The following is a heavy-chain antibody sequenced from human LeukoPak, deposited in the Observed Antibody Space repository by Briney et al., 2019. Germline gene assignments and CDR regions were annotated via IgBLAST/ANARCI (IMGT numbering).Heavy chain of an antibody. D-gene: IGHD3-10*01. Sequence: GGSLRLSCAASGFTFSNHGMNWVRQAPGKGLEWVSGISPSGDITYYADSVKGRFTISRDNSKNTLDLQMNSLRAEDTAVYYCAKDFDFVGSASYYFDYWAREPWSPSPQ. CDR1: GFTFSNHG. CDR2: ISPSGDIT. J-gene: IGHJ4*02. V-gene: IGHV3-23*01. CDR3: AKDFDFVGSASYYFDY.